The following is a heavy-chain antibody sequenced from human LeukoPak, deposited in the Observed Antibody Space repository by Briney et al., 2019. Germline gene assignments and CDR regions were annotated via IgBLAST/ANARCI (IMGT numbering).Heavy chain of an antibody. Sequence: GGSLRLSCAASGFTFSSYWMSWVRQAPGKGLEWVGNINQGGSQKYYVDSVKGRFTLSRDIAENSLFLQLNNLRVDDTALYYCARGSIMDYYTFDIWGQGTLVTVSS. CDR2: INQGGSQK. D-gene: IGHD3-10*01. V-gene: IGHV3-7*01. CDR1: GFTFSSYW. CDR3: ARGSIMDYYTFDI. J-gene: IGHJ3*02.